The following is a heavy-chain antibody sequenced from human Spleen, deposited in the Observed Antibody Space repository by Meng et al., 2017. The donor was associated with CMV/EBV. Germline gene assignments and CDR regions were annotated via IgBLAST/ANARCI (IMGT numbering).Heavy chain of an antibody. CDR3: AKAPLAGNSYNCFDP. J-gene: IGHJ5*02. CDR1: GFTFSGSA. Sequence: GGSLRLSCVASGFTFSGSAMHWVRQASGKGLEWVGRIRGKANTYATAYAASVKGRFTISRDDSKNTAYLQMNSLKTEDTAVYYCAKAPLAGNSYNCFDPWGQGTLVTVSS. CDR2: IRGKANTYAT. D-gene: IGHD4-23*01. V-gene: IGHV3-73*01.